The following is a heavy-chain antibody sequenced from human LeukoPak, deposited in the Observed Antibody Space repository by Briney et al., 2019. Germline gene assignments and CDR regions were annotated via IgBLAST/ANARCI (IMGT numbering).Heavy chain of an antibody. Sequence: GGSLRLSCAASGFTFSSYSMNWVRQAPGKGLEWVSYISSSSSTIYYADSVKGRFTISRDNAKSSLYLQMNSLRAEDTAVYYCARDYSYMDVWGKGTTVTVSS. V-gene: IGHV3-48*01. CDR2: ISSSSSTI. J-gene: IGHJ6*03. CDR1: GFTFSSYS. D-gene: IGHD2-21*01. CDR3: ARDYSYMDV.